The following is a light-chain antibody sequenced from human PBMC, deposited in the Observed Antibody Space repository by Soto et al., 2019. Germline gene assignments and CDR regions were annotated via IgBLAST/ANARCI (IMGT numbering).Light chain of an antibody. V-gene: IGKV3-20*01. Sequence: EIVLTQSPGTLSLSPGERATLSCRASQSVSSSYLAWYQQKPGQAPRLLIYGASSRATGIPDRFSGSGSGTDFILTISRLEPEDFAVYYCQQYGSSPRYTFGQGTQLAIK. CDR3: QQYGSSPRYT. J-gene: IGKJ2*01. CDR2: GAS. CDR1: QSVSSSY.